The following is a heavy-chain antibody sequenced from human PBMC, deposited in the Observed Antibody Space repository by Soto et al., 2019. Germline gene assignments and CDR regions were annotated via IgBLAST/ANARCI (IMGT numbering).Heavy chain of an antibody. Sequence: QVQLMQSGAEVKKPGASVKVSCKASGYTFTSYYMHWVRQAPGQGLEWMGIINPSGGSTSYAQKFQGRVTRTGATSTSTVYMELSSLRSADGAVYYCARNKSGPAAMDVWGQGTTVTVSS. D-gene: IGHD1-26*01. J-gene: IGHJ6*02. V-gene: IGHV1-46*01. CDR2: INPSGGST. CDR1: GYTFTSYY. CDR3: ARNKSGPAAMDV.